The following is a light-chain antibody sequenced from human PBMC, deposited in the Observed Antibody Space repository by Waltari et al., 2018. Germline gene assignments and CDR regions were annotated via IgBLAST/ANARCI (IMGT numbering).Light chain of an antibody. J-gene: IGLJ2*01. Sequence: QSVLTQPPSASGTPGQRVTISCSGSSPNLGSNTVNWYQQLPGTAPKLLIYSNNQRPSGVPDRFSGSKSGTSASLAISGLQSEDEADYYCAAWDDSLNGLVFGGGTKLTVL. V-gene: IGLV1-44*01. CDR2: SNN. CDR3: AAWDDSLNGLV. CDR1: SPNLGSNT.